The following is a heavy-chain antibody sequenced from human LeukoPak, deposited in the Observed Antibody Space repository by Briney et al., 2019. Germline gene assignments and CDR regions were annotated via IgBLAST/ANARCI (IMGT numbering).Heavy chain of an antibody. V-gene: IGHV4-30-2*01. J-gene: IGHJ4*02. Sequence: SETLSLTCAVSGGSISSGGYSWSWIRQPPGKGLEWIGYIYHSGSTYYNPSLKSRVTISVDRSKNQFSLKLSSVTAADTAVYYCARVRGIPMVRGFIPTRYKSYFAYWGQEPLV. CDR3: ARVRGIPMVRGFIPTRYKSYFAY. CDR2: IYHSGST. CDR1: GGSISSGGYS. D-gene: IGHD3-10*01.